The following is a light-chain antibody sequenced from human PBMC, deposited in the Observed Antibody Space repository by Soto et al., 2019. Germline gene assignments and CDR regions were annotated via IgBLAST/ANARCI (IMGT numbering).Light chain of an antibody. CDR1: QGVSSSY. CDR3: QQYGSSLTWT. Sequence: EIVLTQSPRTLSLSPGERATLSCRAIQGVSSSYLAWYQQKPGQAPRLLIHDASIRATGIPDRFSGSGSGTDFTLTISRLEPEDFAVYYCQQYGSSLTWTFGQGTRLEIK. V-gene: IGKV3-20*01. J-gene: IGKJ5*01. CDR2: DAS.